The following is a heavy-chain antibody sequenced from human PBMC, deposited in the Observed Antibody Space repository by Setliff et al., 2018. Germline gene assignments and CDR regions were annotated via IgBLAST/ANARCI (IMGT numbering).Heavy chain of an antibody. J-gene: IGHJ4*02. Sequence: SETLSLTCAVSGGSISSPNWWNWVRQPPGKGLEWIGEIYHDGNDKYTPSVHYSPSLKSRVTISIDKSNNQFSLKLTSMTAADTAVYYCAKGGGRYHSDSWGQGILVTVSS. D-gene: IGHD1-1*01. CDR1: GGSISSPNW. V-gene: IGHV4-4*02. CDR2: IYHDGND. CDR3: AKGGGRYHSDS.